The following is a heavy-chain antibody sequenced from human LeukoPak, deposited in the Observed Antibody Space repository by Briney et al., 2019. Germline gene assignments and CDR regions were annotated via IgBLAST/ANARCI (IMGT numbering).Heavy chain of an antibody. V-gene: IGHV3-53*01. Sequence: GGSLRLSCAASGFTVSSNYMSWVRQAPGKGLEWVSGIYSGGSTDYADSVKGRFTISRDNSKNTLSLQMNSLRAEDTAVYYCARGLYYFDTSGYLYYWGQGTLVTVSS. CDR2: IYSGGST. CDR1: GFTVSSNY. CDR3: ARGLYYFDTSGYLYY. J-gene: IGHJ4*02. D-gene: IGHD3-22*01.